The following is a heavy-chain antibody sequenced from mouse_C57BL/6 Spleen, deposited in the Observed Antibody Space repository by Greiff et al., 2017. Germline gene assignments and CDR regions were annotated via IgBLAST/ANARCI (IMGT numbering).Heavy chain of an antibody. Sequence: EVQLQESGGDLVKPGGSLKLSCAASGFTFSSYGMSWVRQTPDKRLEWVATISSGGSYTYSPDSVKGRFTISSDNAKNTLYLQMSSLKSEDTAMYYCARRYGSSPYYFDYWGQGTTLTVSS. J-gene: IGHJ2*01. CDR3: ARRYGSSPYYFDY. CDR2: ISSGGSYT. D-gene: IGHD1-1*01. V-gene: IGHV5-6*01. CDR1: GFTFSSYG.